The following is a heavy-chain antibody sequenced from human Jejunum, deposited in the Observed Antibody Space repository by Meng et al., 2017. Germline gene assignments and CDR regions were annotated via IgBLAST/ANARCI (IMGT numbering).Heavy chain of an antibody. CDR3: ARDHWGSLDY. CDR2: AST. D-gene: IGHD7-27*01. Sequence: VQLQESGHGLVRPSETRYLICAVSGGSVSSSGYQWGWIRQPPGKGLERIGYASTNYNPSLKSRVTISVDTSKNQFSLKLTSVTAADTAVYYCARDHWGSLDYWGQGVLVTVSS. V-gene: IGHV4-61*08. CDR1: GGSVSSSGYQ. J-gene: IGHJ4*02.